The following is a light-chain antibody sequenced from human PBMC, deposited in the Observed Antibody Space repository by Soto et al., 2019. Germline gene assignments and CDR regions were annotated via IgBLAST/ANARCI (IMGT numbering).Light chain of an antibody. J-gene: IGLJ1*01. V-gene: IGLV2-11*01. CDR2: DVS. CDR1: SSDVGGYNY. CDR3: CSYAGSYTFDV. Sequence: QSALTHPRSVTGSPGQSFTISCTGASSDVGGYNYVSWYQQHPGKAPKLMIYDVSKRPSGVPDRFSGSKSGNTASLTISGLQAEDEADYYCCSYAGSYTFDVFGTGTKVTVL.